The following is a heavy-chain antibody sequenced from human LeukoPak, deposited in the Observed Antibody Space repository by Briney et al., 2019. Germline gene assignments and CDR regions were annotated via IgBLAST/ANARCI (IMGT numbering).Heavy chain of an antibody. D-gene: IGHD3-16*02. CDR3: ARGGQIYDYVWGSYLEY. V-gene: IGHV1-2*02. CDR1: GYTFTGYY. CDR2: INPSSGAT. Sequence: EASVKVSCKASGYTFTGYYMYWVRQAPGQGLEWMGWINPSSGATNSAQKFLGRVTMTRDTSMSTVYMELSRLTSDDTAVYYCARGGQIYDYVWGSYLEYWGQGTLVTVSS. J-gene: IGHJ4*02.